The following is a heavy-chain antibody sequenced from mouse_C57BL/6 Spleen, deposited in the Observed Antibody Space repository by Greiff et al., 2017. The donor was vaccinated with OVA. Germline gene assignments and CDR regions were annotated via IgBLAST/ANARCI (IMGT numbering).Heavy chain of an antibody. CDR1: GFTFSSYA. CDR2: ISDGGSYT. CDR3: AREDGSSSFDY. D-gene: IGHD1-1*01. Sequence: EVQVVESGGGLVKPGGSLKLSCAASGFTFSSYAMSWVRQTPEKRLEWVATISDGGSYTYYPDNVKGRFTISRDNAKNNLYLQMSHLKSEDTAMYYCAREDGSSSFDYWGQGTTLTVSS. V-gene: IGHV5-4*01. J-gene: IGHJ2*01.